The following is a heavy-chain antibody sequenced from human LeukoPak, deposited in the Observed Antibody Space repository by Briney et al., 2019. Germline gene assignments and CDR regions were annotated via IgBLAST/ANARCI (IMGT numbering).Heavy chain of an antibody. J-gene: IGHJ4*02. V-gene: IGHV3-53*04. CDR1: GFTVSSNY. D-gene: IGHD3/OR15-3a*01. CDR3: AKVATWTYFDS. CDR2: IYSGSSST. Sequence: GGSLRLSCAASGFTVSSNYMSWVRQAPGKGVEWVSVIYSGSSSTYYTDSVKGRFTISRHNSKNTLYLQMNSLRAEDTAVYYCAKVATWTYFDSWGQGALVTVSS.